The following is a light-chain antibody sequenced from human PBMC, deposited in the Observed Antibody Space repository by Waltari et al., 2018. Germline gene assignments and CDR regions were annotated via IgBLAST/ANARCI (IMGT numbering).Light chain of an antibody. CDR1: QAITNY. CDR2: DAS. Sequence: DIQLTQSPSSLSASIGDRVTITCQASQAITNYLNWYQQKPGKAPELLIHDASNLETRVPSRFSGSQSGTRFTLTISSLQPEDVVTYFCQRYDNLPIFAFGPGT. V-gene: IGKV1-33*01. CDR3: QRYDNLPIFA. J-gene: IGKJ3*01.